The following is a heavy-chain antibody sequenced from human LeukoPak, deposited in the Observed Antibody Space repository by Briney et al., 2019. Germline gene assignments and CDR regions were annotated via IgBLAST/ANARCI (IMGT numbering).Heavy chain of an antibody. J-gene: IGHJ4*02. D-gene: IGHD5-18*01. CDR1: GGSISSYY. V-gene: IGHV4-59*08. Sequence: PSGTLSLTCTVSGGSISSYYWSWIRQPPGKRLEWIGYIYYSGSTNYNPSLKSRVTISVDTSKNQFSLKLSSVTAADTAVYYCARFRVAFGDTAMVPYYFDYWGQGTLVTVSS. CDR3: ARFRVAFGDTAMVPYYFDY. CDR2: IYYSGST.